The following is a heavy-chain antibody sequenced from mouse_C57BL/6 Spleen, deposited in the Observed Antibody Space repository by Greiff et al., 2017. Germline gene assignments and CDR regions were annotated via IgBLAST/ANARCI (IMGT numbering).Heavy chain of an antibody. V-gene: IGHV1-22*01. CDR3: AGDDSSGFYCYAMDY. J-gene: IGHJ4*01. CDR2: INPNNGGT. CDR1: GYTFTDYN. D-gene: IGHD3-2*02. Sequence: EVQLQQSGPELVKPGASVKMSCKASGYTFTDYNMHWVKQSHGKSLEWIGYINPNNGGTSYNQKFKGKATLTVNKSSSAAYMELRSLTSEDSAVYCCAGDDSSGFYCYAMDYWGQGTSVTVSS.